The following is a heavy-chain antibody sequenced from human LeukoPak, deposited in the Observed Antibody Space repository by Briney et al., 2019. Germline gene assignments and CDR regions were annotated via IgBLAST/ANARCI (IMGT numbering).Heavy chain of an antibody. Sequence: SVKVSCKASRGTFSSYAISWVRQAPGQGLEWMGGIIPIFGTASYAQKFQGRVTITADESTSTAYMALSSLRSEDTAVYYCARDLTMVRGARYRPYNWFAPWGQGTLVTVSS. V-gene: IGHV1-69*13. D-gene: IGHD3-10*01. CDR3: ARDLTMVRGARYRPYNWFAP. CDR1: RGTFSSYA. CDR2: IIPIFGTA. J-gene: IGHJ5*02.